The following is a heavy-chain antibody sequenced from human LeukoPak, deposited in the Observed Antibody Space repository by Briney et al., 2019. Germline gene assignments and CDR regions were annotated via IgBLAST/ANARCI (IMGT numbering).Heavy chain of an antibody. Sequence: GASVKVSCTASVYTLTGYYMHWVRQAPGQGLVWMGWINPNSGGTNYAQKFQGRVTMTRDTSISTSYMELSRLRSDDTAVYCCARDHAGGFDYWGQGTLFTVSS. V-gene: IGHV1-2*02. CDR3: ARDHAGGFDY. CDR1: VYTLTGYY. D-gene: IGHD4-23*01. J-gene: IGHJ4*02. CDR2: INPNSGGT.